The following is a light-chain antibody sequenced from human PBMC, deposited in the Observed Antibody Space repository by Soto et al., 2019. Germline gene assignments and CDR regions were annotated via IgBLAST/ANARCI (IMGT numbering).Light chain of an antibody. J-gene: IGKJ5*01. CDR2: DTS. Sequence: EIVKTQSPATLSVSPGDRATLSCRASQSVSINLAWYQQKPGQAPRLLIYDTSNRATGIPGRFSGSGSGTEFTLTISSLQSEDFAVYYCQQYSKWPPITFGQGTRLEIK. CDR3: QQYSKWPPIT. V-gene: IGKV3-15*01. CDR1: QSVSIN.